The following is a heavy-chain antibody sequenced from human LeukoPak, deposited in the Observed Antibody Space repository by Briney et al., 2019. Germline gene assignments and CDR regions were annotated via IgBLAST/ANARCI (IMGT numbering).Heavy chain of an antibody. CDR1: GFTFSSYA. CDR3: AAYYGSGRDWFDP. CDR2: ISGSGGST. D-gene: IGHD3-10*01. J-gene: IGHJ5*02. V-gene: IGHV3-23*01. Sequence: GGSLRLSCAASGFTFSSYAMSWVRQAPRKGLEWVSAISGSGGSTYYADSVNGRFTISRDNSKNTLSLQMNSLRAEDTAVYYCAAYYGSGRDWFDPWGQGTLVTVSS.